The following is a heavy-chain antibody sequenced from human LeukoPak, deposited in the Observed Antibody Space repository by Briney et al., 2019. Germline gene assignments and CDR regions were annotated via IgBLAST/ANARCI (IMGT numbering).Heavy chain of an antibody. J-gene: IGHJ4*02. Sequence: GGSLRLSCTDSGFTFSSNWRNWVRQAPGKGLEWVANIKQDGSETYYVYSVKGRFTISRDNTKNSLYLQMNNLRTDDTAVYYCATSRTFDYWGQGTLVTVSS. CDR1: GFTFSSNW. CDR2: IKQDGSET. D-gene: IGHD2-2*01. V-gene: IGHV3-7*01. CDR3: ATSRTFDY.